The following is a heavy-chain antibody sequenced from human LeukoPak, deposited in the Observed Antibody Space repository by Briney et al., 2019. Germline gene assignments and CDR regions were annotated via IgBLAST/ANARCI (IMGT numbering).Heavy chain of an antibody. CDR1: GGSFSGYY. Sequence: PSQTLSLTCAVYGGSFSGYYWSWIRQPPGKGLEWIGEINHSGSTNYNPSLKSRVTISVDTSKNQFSLKLSSVTAADTAVYYCARQRGWAFDSSITMVRGARYNWFDPWGQGTLVTVSS. CDR2: INHSGST. D-gene: IGHD3-10*01. CDR3: ARQRGWAFDSSITMVRGARYNWFDP. V-gene: IGHV4-34*01. J-gene: IGHJ5*02.